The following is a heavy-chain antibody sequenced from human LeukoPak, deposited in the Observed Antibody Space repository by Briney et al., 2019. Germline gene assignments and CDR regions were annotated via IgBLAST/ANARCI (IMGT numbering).Heavy chain of an antibody. CDR3: ARASYCSDGSCYSDY. J-gene: IGHJ4*02. CDR2: ISAYNGNT. V-gene: IGHV1-18*01. CDR1: GYTFISYS. Sequence: ASVKVSCKASGYTFISYSISWVRQAPGQGLEWMGWISAYNGNTIYAQKVKGRVTMTTDISTSTAYMELRSLKSDDTAAYYCARASYCSDGSCYSDYWGQGTLVTVSS. D-gene: IGHD2-15*01.